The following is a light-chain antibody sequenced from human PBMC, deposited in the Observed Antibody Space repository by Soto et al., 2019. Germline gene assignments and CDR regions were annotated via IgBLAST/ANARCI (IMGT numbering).Light chain of an antibody. V-gene: IGLV2-8*01. J-gene: IGLJ1*01. CDR1: SSDVGGYNY. CDR2: EVS. CDR3: TSYAGYNNSFYV. Sequence: QSALTQPPSASGSPGQSVTISCTGTSSDVGGYNYVSWYQQHPGKAPKLMIYEVSKRPSGVPDRFSGSKSGNTASLTVSGLQAEDDADYYCTSYAGYNNSFYVFGPVTVVTVL.